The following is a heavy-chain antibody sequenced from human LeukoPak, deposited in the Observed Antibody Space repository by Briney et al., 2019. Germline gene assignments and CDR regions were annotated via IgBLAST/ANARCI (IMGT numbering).Heavy chain of an antibody. CDR1: GFSFSSYR. V-gene: IGHV3-23*01. CDR3: ARDVGWSQYYFDF. CDR2: ISGSGGST. D-gene: IGHD2-15*01. J-gene: IGHJ4*02. Sequence: GGSLRLSCAASGFSFSSYRVNWVRQAPGKGPEWVAAISGSGGSTYYADSVKGRFTISRDNAKNTLYLLMKSLRAEDTAVYYCARDVGWSQYYFDFWGQGTLVTVSS.